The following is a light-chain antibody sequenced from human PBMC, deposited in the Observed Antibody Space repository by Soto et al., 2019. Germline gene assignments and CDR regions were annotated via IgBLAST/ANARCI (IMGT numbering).Light chain of an antibody. CDR3: SSYTSSSTLFV. Sequence: QSALTQPASVSGSPGQSITVSCTGTSSDIGGYNYVSWYQQYPGEAPKVIIYDVSDRPSGVSNRFSGSKSGNTASLTISGLQTEDEADYYCSSYTSSSTLFVFGTGTKLTVL. J-gene: IGLJ1*01. CDR1: SSDIGGYNY. CDR2: DVS. V-gene: IGLV2-14*03.